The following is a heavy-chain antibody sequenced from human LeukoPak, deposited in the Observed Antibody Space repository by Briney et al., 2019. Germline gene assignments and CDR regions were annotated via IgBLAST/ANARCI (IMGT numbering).Heavy chain of an antibody. CDR1: GYTFTSYG. CDR3: ARLSSGYYYGEFDY. J-gene: IGHJ4*02. V-gene: IGHV1-18*01. Sequence: GASVKVSCKASGYTFTSYGISWVRQAPGQGLEWMGWISAYNGNTNYAQKLQGRVTMTTDTSTSTAYMELRSLRSDDTAVYYCARLSSGYYYGEFDYWGQGTLVAVSS. CDR2: ISAYNGNT. D-gene: IGHD3-22*01.